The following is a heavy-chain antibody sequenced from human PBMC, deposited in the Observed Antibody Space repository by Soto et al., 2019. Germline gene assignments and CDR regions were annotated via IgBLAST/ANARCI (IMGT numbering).Heavy chain of an antibody. J-gene: IGHJ2*01. V-gene: IGHV3-23*01. CDR2: ISSTGINT. CDR3: AKDRGYTYVGLWYFAL. D-gene: IGHD5-18*01. CDR1: GFTFSTYN. Sequence: PGGSLRLSCAASGFTFSTYNMNWVRQAPGKGLEWISYISSTGINTHYADSVKGRFTISRDTSNNTLYLQMNSLRAEDTALYYCAKDRGYTYVGLWYFALWGRGTLVTVSS.